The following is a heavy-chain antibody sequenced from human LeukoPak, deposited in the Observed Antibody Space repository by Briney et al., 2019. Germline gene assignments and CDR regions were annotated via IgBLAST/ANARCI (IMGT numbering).Heavy chain of an antibody. V-gene: IGHV3-7*01. CDR3: ARAGVLTGYYPYYFDY. J-gene: IGHJ4*02. CDR1: GFTFSSYW. CDR2: IKQDGSEK. Sequence: GGSLRLSCAASGFTFSSYWMSWVRQAPGKGLEWVANIKQDGSEKYYVDSVKGRFTISRDNAKNSPYLQMNSLRAEDTAVYYCARAGVLTGYYPYYFDYWGQGTLVTVSS. D-gene: IGHD3-9*01.